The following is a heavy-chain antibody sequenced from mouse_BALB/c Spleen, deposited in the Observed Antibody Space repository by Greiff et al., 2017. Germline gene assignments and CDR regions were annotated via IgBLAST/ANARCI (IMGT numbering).Heavy chain of an antibody. CDR1: GFTFSSYT. J-gene: IGHJ1*01. V-gene: IGHV5-12-2*01. CDR2: ISNGGGST. Sequence: EVQVVESGGGLVQPGGSLKLSCAASGFTFSSYTMSWVRQTPEKRLEWVAYISNGGGSTYYPDTVKGRFTISRDNAKNTLYLQMSSLKSEDTAMYYCARLDYGSTHWYFDVWGAGTTVTVSS. D-gene: IGHD1-1*01. CDR3: ARLDYGSTHWYFDV.